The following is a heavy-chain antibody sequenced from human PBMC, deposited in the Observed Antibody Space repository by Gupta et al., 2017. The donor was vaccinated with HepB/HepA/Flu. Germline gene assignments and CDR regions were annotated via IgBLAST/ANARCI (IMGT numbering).Heavy chain of an antibody. J-gene: IGHJ4*02. CDR1: GFTFSSYA. CDR3: AKDNRRWKSLSYCFDD. CDR2: IRGSGATT. Sequence: EVQLLESGGNLVQPGGSLRLSCSASGFTFSSYAMSWVRQGPGKGLEWVSGIRGSGATTYYADSVKGRFTISRDTSKNSLYLKMNSLRGEDTAIYYCAKDNRRWKSLSYCFDDGGQGTLVTVSS. V-gene: IGHV3-23*01. D-gene: IGHD1-1*01.